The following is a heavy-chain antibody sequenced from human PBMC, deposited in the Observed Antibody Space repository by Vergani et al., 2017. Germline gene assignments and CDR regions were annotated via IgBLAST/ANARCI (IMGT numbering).Heavy chain of an antibody. J-gene: IGHJ4*02. V-gene: IGHV1-46*03. D-gene: IGHD3-9*01. CDR3: ARGDYGILTGYRY. Sequence: QVQVVQSGAEVKKSGASVKVSCKTSGYTFSNYYMHWVRQAPGQGLEWMGIINPSGGHTNYAQKFQGRVTMTGETSTSTVYMELSSLRSEDTAIYYCARGDYGILTGYRYWGQGTLVTVSA. CDR2: INPSGGHT. CDR1: GYTFSNYY.